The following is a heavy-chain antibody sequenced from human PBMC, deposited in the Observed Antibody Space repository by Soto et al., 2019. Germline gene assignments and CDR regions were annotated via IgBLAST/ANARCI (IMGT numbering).Heavy chain of an antibody. D-gene: IGHD3-3*01. CDR3: ARGGYDFWSGSDYNWFDP. CDR2: INPNSGGT. V-gene: IGHV1-2*04. CDR1: GYTFTGYY. Sequence: ASVKVSCKASGYTFTGYYMHWVRQAPGQGLEWMGWINPNSGGTNYAQKFQGWVTMTRDTSISTAYMELSRLRSDDTAVYYCARGGYDFWSGSDYNWFDPWGQGTLVTVSS. J-gene: IGHJ5*02.